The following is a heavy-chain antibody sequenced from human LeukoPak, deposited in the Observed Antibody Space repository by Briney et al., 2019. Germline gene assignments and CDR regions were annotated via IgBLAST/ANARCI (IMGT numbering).Heavy chain of an antibody. CDR1: GDSVSSGNYY. CDR3: ARTPTVTGPSFDY. Sequence: PSGTLSLTCTVSGDSVSSGNYYLSWIRQPPGKGLDWITYMSPSGTTKYNPSLKSRVTTSVDTSRTQFSLRLSSVTAADTAVYYCARTPTVTGPSFDYWGQGTLVTVSS. D-gene: IGHD4-17*01. CDR2: MSPSGTT. J-gene: IGHJ4*02. V-gene: IGHV4-61*01.